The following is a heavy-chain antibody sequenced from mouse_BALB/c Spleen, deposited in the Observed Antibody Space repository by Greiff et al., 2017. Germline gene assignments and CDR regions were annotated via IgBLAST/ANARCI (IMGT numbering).Heavy chain of an antibody. Sequence: DVQLVESGPGLVKPSQSLSLTCTVTGYSITSDYAWNWIRQFPGNKLEWMGYISYSGSTSYNPSLKSRISITRDTSKTQFFLQLNSVTTEDTATYSWAGWYPNSYARNNWVKETPVPVSS. CDR3: AGWYPNSYARNN. J-gene: IGHJ4*01. CDR1: GYSITSDYA. V-gene: IGHV3-2*02. CDR2: ISYSGST. D-gene: IGHD1-1*02.